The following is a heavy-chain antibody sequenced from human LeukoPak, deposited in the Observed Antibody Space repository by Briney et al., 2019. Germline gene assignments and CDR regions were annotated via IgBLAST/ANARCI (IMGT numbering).Heavy chain of an antibody. V-gene: IGHV1-2*02. CDR1: GYTFTGYY. J-gene: IGHJ5*02. D-gene: IGHD6-19*01. CDR3: ARAYSSGWETNWFDP. Sequence: GASVKVPRKASGYTFTGYYMHWVRQAPGQGLEWMGWINPNSGGTNYAQKFQGRVTMTRDTSISTAYMELSRLRSDDTAVYYCARAYSSGWETNWFDPWGQGTLVTVSS. CDR2: INPNSGGT.